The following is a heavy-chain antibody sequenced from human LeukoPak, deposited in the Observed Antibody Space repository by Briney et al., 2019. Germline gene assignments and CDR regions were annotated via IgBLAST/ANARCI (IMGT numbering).Heavy chain of an antibody. CDR2: ISGSSYHI. CDR1: GFTFSTCS. CDR3: ASGTIVGARGADN. J-gene: IGHJ4*02. V-gene: IGHV3-21*01. Sequence: GGSLRLSCAASGFTFSTCSMKWVRQAPGKALEWVSSISGSSYHIYYADSVKGRFTISRDNANNLLYLQMNSLRAEDTAVYYCASGTIVGARGADNWGQGTLSPSPQ. D-gene: IGHD1-26*01.